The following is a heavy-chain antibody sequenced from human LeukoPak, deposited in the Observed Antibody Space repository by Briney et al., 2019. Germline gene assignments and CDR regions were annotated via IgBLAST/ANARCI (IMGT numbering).Heavy chain of an antibody. CDR3: AKTLTRQWAESPLDY. Sequence: GGSLRLSCAASGFTFSSYGMHWVRQAPGKGLEWVAVIWYGGSNKYYADSVKGRFTISRDNSKNTLYLQMNSLRAEDTAVYYCAKTLTRQWAESPLDYWGQGTLVTVSS. J-gene: IGHJ4*02. CDR2: IWYGGSNK. CDR1: GFTFSSYG. V-gene: IGHV3-33*08. D-gene: IGHD1-26*01.